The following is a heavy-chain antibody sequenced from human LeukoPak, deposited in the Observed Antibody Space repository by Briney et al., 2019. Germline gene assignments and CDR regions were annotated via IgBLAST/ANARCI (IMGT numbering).Heavy chain of an antibody. Sequence: GGSLRLSCTVSGFTVSSNSMSWVRQAPGKGLEWVSFIYSDNTHYSDSVKGRFTISRDNSKNTLYLQMNSLRAEDTAVYYCARRGVPDYYDSSGYYYAAKRFDYWGQGTLVTVSS. CDR1: GFTVSSNS. V-gene: IGHV3-53*01. CDR3: ARRGVPDYYDSSGYYYAAKRFDY. J-gene: IGHJ4*02. D-gene: IGHD3-22*01. CDR2: IYSDNT.